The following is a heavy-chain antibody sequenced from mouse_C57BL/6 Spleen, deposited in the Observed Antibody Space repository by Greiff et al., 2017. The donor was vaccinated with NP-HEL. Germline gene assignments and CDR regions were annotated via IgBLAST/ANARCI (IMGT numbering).Heavy chain of an antibody. CDR1: GYTFTSYW. J-gene: IGHJ3*01. D-gene: IGHD3-2*02. CDR3: ARFGRQLRLRGFAY. Sequence: QVQLKQPGAELVKPGASVKVSCKASGYTFTSYWMHWVKQRPGQGLEWIGRIHPSDSDTNYNQKFKGKATLTVDKSSSTAYMQLSSLTSEDSAVYYCARFGRQLRLRGFAYWGQGTLVTVSA. V-gene: IGHV1-74*01. CDR2: IHPSDSDT.